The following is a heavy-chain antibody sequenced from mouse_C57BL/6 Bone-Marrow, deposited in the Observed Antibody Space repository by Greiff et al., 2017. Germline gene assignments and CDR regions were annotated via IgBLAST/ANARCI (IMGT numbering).Heavy chain of an antibody. D-gene: IGHD1-1*01. CDR2: IRLKSDNYAT. V-gene: IGHV6-3*01. CDR1: GFTFSNYW. Sequence: EVKLEESGGGLVQPGGSMKLSCVASGFTFSNYWMNWVRQSPEKGLEWVAQIRLKSDNYATHYAESVKGRFTISRDDFKSSVYLQMNNLRAEDTGIYYCTGGTTVVARYFDYWGQGTTLTVSS. J-gene: IGHJ2*01. CDR3: TGGTTVVARYFDY.